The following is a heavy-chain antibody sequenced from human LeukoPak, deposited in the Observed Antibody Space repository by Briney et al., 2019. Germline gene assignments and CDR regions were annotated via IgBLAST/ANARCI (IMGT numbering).Heavy chain of an antibody. D-gene: IGHD3-22*01. Sequence: GGSLRLSCAASGFTLSSYSMNWVRQAPGKGLEWVSSISSSSSYIYYADSVKGRFTISRDNAKNSLYLQMNSLRAEDTAVYYCARVSYYYDSSGYRDYWGQGTQVTVSS. CDR2: ISSSSSYI. V-gene: IGHV3-21*01. J-gene: IGHJ4*02. CDR1: GFTLSSYS. CDR3: ARVSYYYDSSGYRDY.